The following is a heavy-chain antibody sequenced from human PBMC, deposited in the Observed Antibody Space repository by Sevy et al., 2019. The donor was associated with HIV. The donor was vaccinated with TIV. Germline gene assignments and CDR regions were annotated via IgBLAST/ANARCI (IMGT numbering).Heavy chain of an antibody. Sequence: GGSLRLSCAASTFSLTENYMSWVRQAPGKGLEWVSTIYSGGSTFYADSVKGRFTISRDNSKNTLYLQMNSLRAEDTAVYYCARDRYYDASGYYYYYYGLDVWGQGTTVTVSS. D-gene: IGHD3-22*01. CDR3: ARDRYYDASGYYYYYYGLDV. J-gene: IGHJ6*02. CDR2: IYSGGST. CDR1: TFSLTENY. V-gene: IGHV3-66*01.